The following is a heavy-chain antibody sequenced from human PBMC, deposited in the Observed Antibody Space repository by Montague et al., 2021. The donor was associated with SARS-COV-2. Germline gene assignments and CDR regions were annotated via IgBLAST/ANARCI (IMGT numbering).Heavy chain of an antibody. CDR2: IVVGSGNT. Sequence: SVKVSCKASGFTFTSSAMQWVRQARGQRLEWIGWIVVGSGNTNYAQKFQERVTITRDMSTSTAYMELGSLRSEGTAVYYCAARGFGESNGDLFDCWGQGTLVTVSS. CDR1: GFTFTSSA. J-gene: IGHJ4*02. D-gene: IGHD3-10*01. CDR3: AARGFGESNGDLFDC. V-gene: IGHV1-58*02.